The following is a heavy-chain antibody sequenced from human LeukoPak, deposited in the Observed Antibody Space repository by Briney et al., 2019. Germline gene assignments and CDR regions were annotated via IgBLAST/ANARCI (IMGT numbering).Heavy chain of an antibody. CDR1: GGSISSYY. V-gene: IGHV4-59*08. CDR3: ARLRSSSWYLGYYYYYGMDV. J-gene: IGHJ6*02. D-gene: IGHD6-13*01. CDR2: IYYSGST. Sequence: SETLSLTCTDSGGSISSYYWSWIRQPPGKGLEWIGYIYYSGSTNYNPSLKSRVTISVDTSKNQFSLKLSSVTAADTAVYYCARLRSSSWYLGYYYYYGMDVWGQGTTVTVSS.